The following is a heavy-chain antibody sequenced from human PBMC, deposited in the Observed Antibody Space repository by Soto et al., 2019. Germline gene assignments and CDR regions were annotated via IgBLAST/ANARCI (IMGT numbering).Heavy chain of an antibody. J-gene: IGHJ4*02. CDR2: IIPILGIA. CDR3: ARDRGDYGDFN. CDR1: GGTFSSYT. D-gene: IGHD4-17*01. Sequence: QVQLVQSGAEVKKPGSSVKVSCKASGGTFSSYTIYWVRQAPGQGLEWMGRIIPILGIANYAQKFQGRVTITADKSTSTAYMELSSLRSEDTAMYYCARDRGDYGDFNWGQGTLVTVSS. V-gene: IGHV1-69*08.